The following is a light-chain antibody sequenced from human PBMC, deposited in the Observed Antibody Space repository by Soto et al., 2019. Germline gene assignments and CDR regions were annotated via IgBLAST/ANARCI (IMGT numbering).Light chain of an antibody. Sequence: QSVLTQPRSVSGSPGQSVAISCTGTTSDVGGYDYVSWHQQHPGKAHELIIFDVSKRPSGVPDRFSGSKSGNTASLTISGLQAEDEADYFCCSYAGDFYVFGSGTKVTVL. CDR2: DVS. CDR1: TSDVGGYDY. J-gene: IGLJ1*01. V-gene: IGLV2-11*01. CDR3: CSYAGDFYV.